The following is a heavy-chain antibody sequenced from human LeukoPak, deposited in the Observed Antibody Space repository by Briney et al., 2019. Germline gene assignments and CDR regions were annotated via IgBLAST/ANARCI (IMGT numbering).Heavy chain of an antibody. CDR3: ARSDLITGTTVIFDY. J-gene: IGHJ4*02. CDR2: IIPIFGTA. D-gene: IGHD1-20*01. V-gene: IGHV1-69*13. Sequence: ASVKVSCKASGGTFSSYAISWVRQAPGQRLEWMGGIIPIFGTANYAQKFQGRVTITADESTSTAYMELSSLRSEDTAVYYCARSDLITGTTVIFDYWGQGTLVTVSS. CDR1: GGTFSSYA.